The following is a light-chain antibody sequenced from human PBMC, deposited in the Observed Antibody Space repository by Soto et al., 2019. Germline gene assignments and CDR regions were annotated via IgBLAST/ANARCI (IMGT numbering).Light chain of an antibody. Sequence: QSALTQPASVSGSPGQSITISCTGTSSDAATYDYVSWYQHHPGKAPKLLIYEVSNRPSGVSNRFSGSKSGNTASLTISGLQAEDDSDYYCGSYTSSILYVFGTGTKGTVL. CDR3: GSYTSSILYV. CDR2: EVS. J-gene: IGLJ1*01. CDR1: SSDAATYDY. V-gene: IGLV2-14*01.